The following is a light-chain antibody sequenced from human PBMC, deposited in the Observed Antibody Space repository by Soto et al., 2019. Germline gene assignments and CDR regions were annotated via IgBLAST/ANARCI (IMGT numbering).Light chain of an antibody. CDR3: QQYGDSPAT. J-gene: IGKJ3*01. Sequence: EIVLTQSPGTLSLSPGERATLSCRASQSVSSSYLAWYQQKPGQAPRLLIYGAFNRATGIPDRFSGSGSGTDFTLTFSRLGPEDFAVYYCQQYGDSPATFGPGTKVDIK. CDR1: QSVSSSY. V-gene: IGKV3-20*01. CDR2: GAF.